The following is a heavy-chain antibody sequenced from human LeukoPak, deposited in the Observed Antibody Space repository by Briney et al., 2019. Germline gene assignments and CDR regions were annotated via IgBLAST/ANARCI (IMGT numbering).Heavy chain of an antibody. CDR1: GFTFSSYA. V-gene: IGHV3-30-3*01. D-gene: IGHD3-10*01. J-gene: IGHJ3*02. CDR3: ARDCRAYGSGSYSAFDI. Sequence: PGGSLRLSCAASGFTFSSYAMHWVRQAPGKGLEWVAVISYDGSNKYYADSVKGRFTISRDNSKNTLYLQMNSLRAEDTAVYYCARDCRAYGSGSYSAFDIWGQGTMVTVSS. CDR2: ISYDGSNK.